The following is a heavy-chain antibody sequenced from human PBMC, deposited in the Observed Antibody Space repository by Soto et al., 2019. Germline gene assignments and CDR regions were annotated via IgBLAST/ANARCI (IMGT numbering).Heavy chain of an antibody. V-gene: IGHV1-69*02. D-gene: IGHD1-26*01. CDR2: IIPILGIA. J-gene: IGHJ5*01. CDR3: ARGGSDYLLNRENWFYS. Sequence: ASVKVSCKASGGTFSSYTISWVRQAPGQGLEWMGRIIPILGIANYAQKFQGRVTITADKSTSTAYMELSSLRSEDTAVYYCARGGSDYLLNRENWFYSWGQGTLVPVAS. CDR1: GGTFSSYT.